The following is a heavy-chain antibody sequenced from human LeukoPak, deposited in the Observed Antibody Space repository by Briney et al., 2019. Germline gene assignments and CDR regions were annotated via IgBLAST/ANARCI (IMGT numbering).Heavy chain of an antibody. CDR1: GGSISSRSYY. V-gene: IGHV4-39*01. D-gene: IGHD3-10*02. Sequence: SETLSLTCTVSGGSISSRSYYWGWIRQPPGKGLEWIGSIYYSGSTYYNPSLQSRVTISVDTSKNQFSLKLNSVTAADTAVYYCASVRGGGYDYWGQGTLVTVSS. CDR3: ASVRGGGYDY. CDR2: IYYSGST. J-gene: IGHJ4*02.